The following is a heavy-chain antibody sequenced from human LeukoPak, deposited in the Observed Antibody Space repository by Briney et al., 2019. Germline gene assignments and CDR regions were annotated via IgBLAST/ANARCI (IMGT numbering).Heavy chain of an antibody. Sequence: PGGSLRLSCAASGFTFSSYGMSWVRQAPGKGLEWVSAISGSGGSTYYADSVKGRFTISRDNSKNTLYLQMNSLRAEDTAVYYCAKPTSLWFGELCYWGQGTLVTVSS. J-gene: IGHJ4*02. D-gene: IGHD3-10*01. CDR1: GFTFSSYG. CDR2: ISGSGGST. V-gene: IGHV3-23*01. CDR3: AKPTSLWFGELCY.